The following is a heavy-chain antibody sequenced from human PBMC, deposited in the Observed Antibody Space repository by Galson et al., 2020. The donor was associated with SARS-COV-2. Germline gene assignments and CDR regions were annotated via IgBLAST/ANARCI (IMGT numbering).Heavy chain of an antibody. V-gene: IGHV1-69*06. CDR1: GGTLSSYA. J-gene: IGHJ6*03. CDR3: ALSDCMNNSCYSGAYHYYHYMDV. Sequence: SVKVSCKVSGGTLSSYAFTWVRQAPGQGLEWMGGIIPFFGAADYAQKFQGRVTITADKSTSTGYMELSSLRSEDTAVYYCALSDCMNNSCYSGAYHYYHYMDVWGKGSTVTVSS. CDR2: IIPFFGAA. D-gene: IGHD2-21*01.